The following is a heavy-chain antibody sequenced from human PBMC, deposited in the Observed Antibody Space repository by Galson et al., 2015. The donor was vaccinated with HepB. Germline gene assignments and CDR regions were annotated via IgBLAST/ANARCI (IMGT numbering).Heavy chain of an antibody. V-gene: IGHV3-21*01. CDR3: ARSYGSGSKGVRYFDL. CDR2: ISSSSSYI. D-gene: IGHD3-10*01. CDR1: GFTFSSYS. Sequence: SLRLSCAASGFTFSSYSMNWVRQAPGKGLEWVSSISSSSSYIYYADSVKGRFTISRDNAKNSLYLQMNSLRAEDTAVYYCARSYGSGSKGVRYFDLWGRGTLVTVSS. J-gene: IGHJ2*01.